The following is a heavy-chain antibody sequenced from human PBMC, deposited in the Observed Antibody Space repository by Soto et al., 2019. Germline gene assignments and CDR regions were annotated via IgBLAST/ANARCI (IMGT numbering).Heavy chain of an antibody. CDR1: VFTFSMYW. CDR3: TRGPRSTSTGTGAF. CDR2: INDDGSST. V-gene: IGHV3-74*01. D-gene: IGHD1-1*01. Sequence: WGSLRISCASSVFTFSMYWMHWVRQVPGKGPEWVSRINDDGSSTNYADSVKGRFTISRDNAKNTLYLQMNALRAEDTAVYYCTRGPRSTSTGTGAFWGQGTMVTVSS. J-gene: IGHJ4*02.